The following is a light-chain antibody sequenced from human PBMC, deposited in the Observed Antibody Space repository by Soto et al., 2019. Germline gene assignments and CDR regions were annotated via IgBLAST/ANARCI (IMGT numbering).Light chain of an antibody. CDR1: SSNIGSNY. J-gene: IGLJ2*01. CDR2: RNN. Sequence: QSVLTQPPSASGTPGQRVTISCSGSSSNIGSNYVYWYQQLPGTVPQLLIYRNNERPSGVPDRFSGSKSGTSASLAISGLRYEDEADYYCAAWDDSLSGVVFGGGPKVTVL. CDR3: AAWDDSLSGVV. V-gene: IGLV1-47*01.